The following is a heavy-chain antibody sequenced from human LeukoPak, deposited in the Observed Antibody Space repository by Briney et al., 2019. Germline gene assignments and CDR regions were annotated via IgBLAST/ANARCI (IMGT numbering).Heavy chain of an antibody. CDR3: ARGSSGSYYFDY. CDR1: GFTFSNAW. CDR2: IKSKTDGGTT. V-gene: IGHV3-15*01. J-gene: IGHJ4*02. Sequence: GGSLRLSCAASGFTFSNAWMSWVRQAPGKGLEWVGRIKSKTDGGTTDYAAPVKGRFTISRDDSKNTLYLQMNSLKTEDTAVYYCARGSSGSYYFDYWGQGTLVTVSS. D-gene: IGHD6-19*01.